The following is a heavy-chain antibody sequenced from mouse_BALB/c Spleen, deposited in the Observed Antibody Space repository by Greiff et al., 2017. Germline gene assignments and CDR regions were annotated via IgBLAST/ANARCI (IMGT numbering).Heavy chain of an antibody. CDR1: GYTFTSYY. CDR3: ARVVTTYDFDD. Sequence: QVQLQQSGPELVQPGASVRISCKASGYTFTSYYIHWVKQRPGQGLEWIGWIYPGNVNTKYNEKFKGKSTLTADKSSSTAYMQLSSLTSEDSAVYFCARVVTTYDFDDWGKGTT. CDR2: IYPGNVNT. V-gene: IGHV1S56*01. D-gene: IGHD2-2*01. J-gene: IGHJ2*01.